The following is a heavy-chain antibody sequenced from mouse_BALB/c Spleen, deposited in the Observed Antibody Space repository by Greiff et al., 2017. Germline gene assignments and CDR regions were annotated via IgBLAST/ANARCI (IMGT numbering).Heavy chain of an antibody. D-gene: IGHD2-3*01. J-gene: IGHJ4*01. V-gene: IGHV1-18*01. CDR1: GYTFTDYN. CDR2: INPNNGGT. CDR3: ARGGAIYDGYYDYAMDY. Sequence: VQLQQSGPELVKPGASVKIPCKASGYTFTDYNMDWVKQSHGKSLEWIGDINPNNGGTIYNQKFKGKATLTVDKSSSTAYMELRSLTSEDTAVYYCARGGAIYDGYYDYAMDYWGQGTSVTVSS.